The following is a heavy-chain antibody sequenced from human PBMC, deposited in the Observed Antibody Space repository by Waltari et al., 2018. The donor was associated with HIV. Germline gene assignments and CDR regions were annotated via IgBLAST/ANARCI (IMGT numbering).Heavy chain of an antibody. V-gene: IGHV3-23*01. CDR1: GFTFSNYG. CDR3: EKEHQYSHSWYSYYGMDV. J-gene: IGHJ6*02. CDR2: FMVSGGST. Sequence: EVQVLESGGALVQPGGSLRLSCAASGFTFSNYGMSWVRQAPGKGLEWFSTFMVSGGSTDSANSGNGRFTVSRDKSKHTLYLEMKSLGAEDTAVYFCEKEHQYSHSWYSYYGMDVWGQGTTVTVSS. D-gene: IGHD6-13*01.